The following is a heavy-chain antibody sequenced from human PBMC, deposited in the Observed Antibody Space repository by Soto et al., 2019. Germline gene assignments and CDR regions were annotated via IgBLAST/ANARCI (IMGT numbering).Heavy chain of an antibody. V-gene: IGHV3-23*01. Sequence: GGSLRLSCAASGFTFSSYAISWVRQAPGKGLEWVSAISGSGGSTYYADSVKGRFTISRDNSKNTLYLQMNSLRAEDTAVYYCAKDLQTIAVAGPNWFDPWGQGTLVTVSS. D-gene: IGHD6-19*01. CDR3: AKDLQTIAVAGPNWFDP. J-gene: IGHJ5*02. CDR2: ISGSGGST. CDR1: GFTFSSYA.